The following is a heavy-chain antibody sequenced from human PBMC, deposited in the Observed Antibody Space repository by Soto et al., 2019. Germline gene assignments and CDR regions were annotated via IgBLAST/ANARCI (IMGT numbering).Heavy chain of an antibody. CDR3: ARHTWGRQRGWFDP. V-gene: IGHV4-39*01. Sequence: QLQLQESGPGLVKPSETLSLTCTVSGGSISSSSYYWGWIRQPLGKGLEWIGSIDYSGSTYYNPSLKSRVTISVDTSKNQFSLKLSSVTAADTAVYYCARHTWGRQRGWFDPWGQGTLVTVSS. D-gene: IGHD2-2*01. J-gene: IGHJ5*02. CDR1: GGSISSSSYY. CDR2: IDYSGST.